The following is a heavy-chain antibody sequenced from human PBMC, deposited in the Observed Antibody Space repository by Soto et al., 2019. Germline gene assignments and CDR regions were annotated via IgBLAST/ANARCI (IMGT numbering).Heavy chain of an antibody. V-gene: IGHV3-9*01. Sequence: GGSLRLSCAASGFTFDDYAMHWVRQAPGKGLEWVSGISWNSGSIGYADSVKGRFTISRDNAKNSLYLQMNSLRAEDTALYYCAKDISDFWSGSYGMDVWGQGTTVTVSS. D-gene: IGHD3-3*01. CDR3: AKDISDFWSGSYGMDV. J-gene: IGHJ6*02. CDR2: ISWNSGSI. CDR1: GFTFDDYA.